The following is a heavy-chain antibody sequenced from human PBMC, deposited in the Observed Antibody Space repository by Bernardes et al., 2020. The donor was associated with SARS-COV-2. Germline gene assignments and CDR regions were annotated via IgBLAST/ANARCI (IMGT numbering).Heavy chain of an antibody. V-gene: IGHV3-7*03. Sequence: GSLRLSCAASGFTFSSYWMSWVRQAPGKGLEWVANIKQDGSEKYYVDSVKGRFTISRDNAKNSLYLQMNSLRAEDTAVYYCAREHDYGDYASNIYGMDVWGQGTTVTVSS. D-gene: IGHD4-17*01. CDR3: AREHDYGDYASNIYGMDV. J-gene: IGHJ6*02. CDR1: GFTFSSYW. CDR2: IKQDGSEK.